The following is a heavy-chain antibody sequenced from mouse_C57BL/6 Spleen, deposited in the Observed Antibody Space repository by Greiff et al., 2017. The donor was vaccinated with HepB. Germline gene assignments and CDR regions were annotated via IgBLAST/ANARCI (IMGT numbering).Heavy chain of an antibody. CDR2: IWSGGST. J-gene: IGHJ4*01. D-gene: IGHD2-4*01. V-gene: IGHV2-2*01. CDR3: ARKDDYDDGNYYAMDY. CDR1: GFSLTSYG. Sequence: QVHVKQSGPGLVQPSQSLSITCTVSGFSLTSYGVHWVRQSPGKGLEWLGVIWSGGSTDYNAAFISRLSISKDNSKSQVFFKMNSLQADDTAIYYCARKDDYDDGNYYAMDYWGQGTSVTVSS.